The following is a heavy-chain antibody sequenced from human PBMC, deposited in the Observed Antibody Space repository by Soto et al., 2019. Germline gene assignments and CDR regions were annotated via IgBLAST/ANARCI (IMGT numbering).Heavy chain of an antibody. CDR1: EFTFSNYA. J-gene: IGHJ4*02. Sequence: PGGSLRLSCAASEFTFSNYAMSWVRQAPGKGLEWVSAISYGGGTTYYADSVKGRFTISRDNSKNTLYLQMNSLRAEDTAVYYCAKSPGDYYDSTGYHFDYSGQGTLVTVSS. CDR2: ISYGGGTT. CDR3: AKSPGDYYDSTGYHFDY. V-gene: IGHV3-23*01. D-gene: IGHD3-22*01.